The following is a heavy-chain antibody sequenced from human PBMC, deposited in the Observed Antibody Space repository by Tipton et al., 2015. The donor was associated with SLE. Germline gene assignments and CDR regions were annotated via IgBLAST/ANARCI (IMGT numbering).Heavy chain of an antibody. CDR1: GGSISNSSFY. CDR2: MYYIGNT. D-gene: IGHD5/OR15-5a*01. Sequence: TLSLTCTVSGGSISNSSFYWGWIRQPPGKGLEWIGSMYYIGNTYDNPSLKSRVTISLDTSENQLSLKLSSVTAADTAIYYCARHAGGLRRSFDDRGQGTLVSVSS. CDR3: ARHAGGLRRSFDD. V-gene: IGHV4-39*07. J-gene: IGHJ4*02.